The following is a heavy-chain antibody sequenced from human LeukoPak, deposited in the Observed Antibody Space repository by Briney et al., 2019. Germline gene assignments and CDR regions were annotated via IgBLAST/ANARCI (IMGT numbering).Heavy chain of an antibody. J-gene: IGHJ6*03. CDR3: ARDFYCSGGSCSRRYMDV. Sequence: GASVKVSCKASGYTFTSYGISWARQAPGQGLEWMGWISAYNGNTNYAQKLQGRVTMTTDTSTSTAYMELRSLRSDDTAVYYCARDFYCSGGSCSRRYMDVWGKGTTVTVSS. CDR1: GYTFTSYG. CDR2: ISAYNGNT. D-gene: IGHD2-15*01. V-gene: IGHV1-18*01.